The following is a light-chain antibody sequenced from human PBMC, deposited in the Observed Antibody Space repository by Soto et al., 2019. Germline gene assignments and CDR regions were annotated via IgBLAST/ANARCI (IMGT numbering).Light chain of an antibody. V-gene: IGLV1-40*01. Sequence: QSVLTQPHSVSGAPGQRVTISCTGSSSNIGANYDVHWYQQRPGTAPKLLIFGNNNRPSGVPDRFSGSKSGTSASLAITGLQAEDEADYYCQSYDSSLNSYGFGTGTKVTVL. CDR3: QSYDSSLNSYG. J-gene: IGLJ1*01. CDR2: GNN. CDR1: SSNIGANYD.